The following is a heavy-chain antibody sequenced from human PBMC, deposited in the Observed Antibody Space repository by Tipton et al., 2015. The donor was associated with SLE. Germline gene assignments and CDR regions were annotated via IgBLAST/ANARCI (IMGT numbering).Heavy chain of an antibody. CDR3: ARDGVYSSSYYHEF. CDR2: INHGGST. J-gene: IGHJ4*02. V-gene: IGHV4-34*01. D-gene: IGHD3-22*01. Sequence: LRLSCAVYGGSFSVYYWTWIRQPPGKGLEWIGEINHGGSTNYNPSLKSRVTISIDTSKNQFSLRLSSVTAADTAVYYCARDGVYSSSYYHEFWGQGILVTVSS. CDR1: GGSFSVYY.